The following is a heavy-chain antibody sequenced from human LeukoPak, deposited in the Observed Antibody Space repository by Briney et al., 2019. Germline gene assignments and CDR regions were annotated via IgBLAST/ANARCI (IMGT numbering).Heavy chain of an antibody. D-gene: IGHD4-23*01. CDR1: GYTFTGYY. Sequence: GASVKVSCKASGYTFTGYYMHWVRQAPGQGLEWMGWINPNSGGTNYAQKFQGRVTMTRDTSISTAYMELSRLRSDDTAVYYCARDFGPATVATPVAPWGQGTLVTVSS. J-gene: IGHJ5*02. CDR2: INPNSGGT. V-gene: IGHV1-2*02. CDR3: ARDFGPATVATPVAP.